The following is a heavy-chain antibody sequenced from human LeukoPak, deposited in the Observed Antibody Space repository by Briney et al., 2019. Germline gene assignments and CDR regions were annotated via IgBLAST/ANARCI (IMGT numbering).Heavy chain of an antibody. CDR2: IYHTGST. D-gene: IGHD6-6*01. J-gene: IGHJ5*02. CDR3: ARTASSSLMRKRNWFDP. V-gene: IGHV4-39*07. CDR1: GDSISSSSYY. Sequence: SETLSLTCSVSGDSISSSSYYWGWIRQPPGKGPEWVASIYHTGSTYYNPSLRSRVTMLVDTSKNQFSLNLTSVTAADTAVYYCARTASSSLMRKRNWFDPWGQGTLVTVSS.